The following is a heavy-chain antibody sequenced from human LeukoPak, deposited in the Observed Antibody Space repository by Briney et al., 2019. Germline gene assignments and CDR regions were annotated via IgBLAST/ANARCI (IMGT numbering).Heavy chain of an antibody. Sequence: GASVKVSCKASGYTFTGYYMHWVRQAPGQGLEWMGWINPNSGGANYAQKFQGRVTMTRDTSISTAYMELSRLRSDDTAVYYCARELIAVAGLNWFDPWGQGTLVTVSS. V-gene: IGHV1-2*02. J-gene: IGHJ5*02. D-gene: IGHD6-19*01. CDR2: INPNSGGA. CDR3: ARELIAVAGLNWFDP. CDR1: GYTFTGYY.